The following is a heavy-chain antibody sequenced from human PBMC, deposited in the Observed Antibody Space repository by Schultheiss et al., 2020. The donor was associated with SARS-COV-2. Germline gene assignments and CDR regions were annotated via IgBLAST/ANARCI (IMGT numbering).Heavy chain of an antibody. CDR1: GFTFSSYG. J-gene: IGHJ4*02. D-gene: IGHD3-22*01. CDR3: ARDGHRYSYATMIVVASFDY. V-gene: IGHV3-33*01. Sequence: GGSLRLSCAASGFTFSSYGMHWVRQAPGKGLEWVAVIWYDGSNKYYADSVKGRFTISRDNSKNTLYLQMNSLKTEDTAVYYCARDGHRYSYATMIVVASFDYWGQGTLVTVSS. CDR2: IWYDGSNK.